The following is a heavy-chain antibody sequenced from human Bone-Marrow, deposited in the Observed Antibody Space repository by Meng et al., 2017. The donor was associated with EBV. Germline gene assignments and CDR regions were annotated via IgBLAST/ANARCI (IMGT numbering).Heavy chain of an antibody. CDR1: CGSISSGGYS. CDR3: ASSDCSSTSCYPRY. V-gene: IGHV4-30-2*01. J-gene: IGHJ4*01. D-gene: IGHD2-2*01. CDR2: IYHSGST. Sequence: QLQLQESGSGLVKPSQTLSLTCAGSCGSISSGGYSWSWIRQLPGKGLEWIGYIYHSGSTYYNPSLKSRVTISVDRSKNQFSLKLSSVTAADTAVYYCASSDCSSTSCYPRYWGHGTLVTVSS.